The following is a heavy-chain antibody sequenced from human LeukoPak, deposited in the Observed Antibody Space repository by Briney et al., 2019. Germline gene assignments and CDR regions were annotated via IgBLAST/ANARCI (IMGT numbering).Heavy chain of an antibody. CDR3: ARLGSFFDY. D-gene: IGHD5-12*01. J-gene: IGHJ4*02. Sequence: PSETLSLTCTVSGGSISSSSYYWGWIRQPPGKGLEWIGYIYYIGSTNYNPSLKSRVTISVDTSKNQFSLKLSSVTAADTAVYYCARLGSFFDYWGQGTLVTVSS. CDR2: IYYIGST. V-gene: IGHV4-61*05. CDR1: GGSISSSSYY.